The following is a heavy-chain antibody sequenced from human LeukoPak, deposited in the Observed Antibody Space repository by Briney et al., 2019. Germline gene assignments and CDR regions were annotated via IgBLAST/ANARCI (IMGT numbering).Heavy chain of an antibody. CDR1: GDSFIGYF. D-gene: IGHD5-12*01. Sequence: SETLSLTCAASGDSFIGYFWTWIRQAPGKGLGWIGDINHSGRTNYNPSLKSRVTISVDTSKNQFSLRLSSVTAADTAVYYCARVATGDAGYFDYWGQGTLVTVSS. J-gene: IGHJ4*02. V-gene: IGHV4-34*01. CDR3: ARVATGDAGYFDY. CDR2: INHSGRT.